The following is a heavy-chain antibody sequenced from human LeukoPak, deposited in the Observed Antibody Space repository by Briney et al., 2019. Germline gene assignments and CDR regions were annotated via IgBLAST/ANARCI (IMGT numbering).Heavy chain of an antibody. D-gene: IGHD2-15*01. J-gene: IGHJ3*02. V-gene: IGHV4-30-2*01. CDR1: GGSISSCGYS. Sequence: SQTLSLTCGVSGGSISSCGYSWRWIRQPPGKGLEWIVYIYHSASTYYNPSLKSRVTISVDSSKNQFSLRLSSVTAADPALCYGARDPQYCSGGSCQNLDAFDIWGQGTMVTVSS. CDR2: IYHSAST. CDR3: ARDPQYCSGGSCQNLDAFDI.